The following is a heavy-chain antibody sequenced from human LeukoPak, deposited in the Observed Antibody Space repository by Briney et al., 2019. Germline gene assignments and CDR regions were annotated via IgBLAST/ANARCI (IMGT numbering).Heavy chain of an antibody. CDR1: GFTVSSNY. Sequence: GGSLRLSCAASGFTVSSNYMSWVRQAPGKGLEWVANIKQDGSEKYYVDSVKGRFTISRDNARNSLYLQMNSLRAEDTAVYYCARAGYYDSSGYYHPWGQGTLVTVSS. CDR3: ARAGYYDSSGYYHP. J-gene: IGHJ5*02. CDR2: IKQDGSEK. D-gene: IGHD3-22*01. V-gene: IGHV3-7*01.